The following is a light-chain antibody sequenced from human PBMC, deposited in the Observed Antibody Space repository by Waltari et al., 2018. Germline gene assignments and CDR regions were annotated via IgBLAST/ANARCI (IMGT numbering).Light chain of an antibody. CDR3: LLYYAGSHV. Sequence: QTVVTQEPSLTVSPGGTVTLTCASSTVAVPSGFFASWFQQKPGQAPRSLVYSTNFRHWGTPDRLSGSRRGGKAALTLSGVQPEDEADYYCLLYYAGSHVFGGGTHLTVL. CDR1: TVAVPSGFF. J-gene: IGLJ7*01. V-gene: IGLV7-43*01. CDR2: STN.